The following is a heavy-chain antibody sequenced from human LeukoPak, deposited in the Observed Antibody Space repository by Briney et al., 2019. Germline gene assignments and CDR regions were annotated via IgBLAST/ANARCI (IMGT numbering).Heavy chain of an antibody. CDR2: ISSSVITI. V-gene: IGHV3-11*01. CDR3: AMSRRGWFDP. CDR1: LFTFIDYY. D-gene: IGHD3-10*01. Sequence: GGALRLSCAASLFTFIDYYMSWIRQAPGKGLEWVSYISSSVITIYYADTVRGRFTISRDNTKNSMYLQMNSLRAEDTAVDYCAMSRRGWFDPWGEGSLVTVSP. J-gene: IGHJ5*02.